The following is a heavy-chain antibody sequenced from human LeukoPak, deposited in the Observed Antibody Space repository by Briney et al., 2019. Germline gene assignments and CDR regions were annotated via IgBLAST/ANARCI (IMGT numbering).Heavy chain of an antibody. J-gene: IGHJ4*02. CDR1: GFTFSSYG. Sequence: GGSLRLSCAASGFTFSSYGMSWVRQAPGKGLEWVSYISSSGSTIYYADSVKGRFTISRDNAKNSLYLQMNSLRAEDTAVYYCAKEVPSMVVTAHFDYWGQGTLVTVSS. V-gene: IGHV3-48*04. CDR3: AKEVPSMVVTAHFDY. D-gene: IGHD2-21*02. CDR2: ISSSGSTI.